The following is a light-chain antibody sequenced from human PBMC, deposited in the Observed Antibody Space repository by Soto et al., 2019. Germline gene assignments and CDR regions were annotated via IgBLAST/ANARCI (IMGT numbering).Light chain of an antibody. J-gene: IGKJ1*01. V-gene: IGKV3-15*01. CDR3: QHYNNWPPWT. CDR2: GAS. CDR1: QSVRSN. Sequence: EIVMTQSPATLSVSPGERATLSCRASQSVRSNLAWYQQKPGQAPRLLIYGASTRTTGIPARFSGSGSGTEFTITISSLQSEDFAVYYCQHYNNWPPWTFGQRTKVEIK.